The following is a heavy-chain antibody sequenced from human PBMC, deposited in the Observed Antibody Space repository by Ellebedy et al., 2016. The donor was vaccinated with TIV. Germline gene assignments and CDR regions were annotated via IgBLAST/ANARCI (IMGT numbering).Heavy chain of an antibody. CDR1: GFIFSDYA. CDR2: ISGRGEST. J-gene: IGHJ5*02. Sequence: GESLKISCATSGFIFSDYAISWVRQPPGKGLEWVSTISGRGESTFAADSVKGRFTISRDFSKRTVDLQMNSLRVEDTAVYFCATRGHSIGWFADWGQGTLVTVSS. CDR3: ATRGHSIGWFAD. D-gene: IGHD3-22*01. V-gene: IGHV3-23*01.